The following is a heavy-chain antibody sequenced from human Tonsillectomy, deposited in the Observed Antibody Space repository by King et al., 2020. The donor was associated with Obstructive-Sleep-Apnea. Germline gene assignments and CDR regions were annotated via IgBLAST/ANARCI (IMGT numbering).Heavy chain of an antibody. D-gene: IGHD6-19*01. CDR3: ARGTKWLDIDY. V-gene: IGHV1-8*01. CDR1: GYTFTSYD. J-gene: IGHJ4*02. CDR2: MNPNIGNT. Sequence: QLVQSGAEVKKPGASVKVSCKASGYTFTSYDINWVRQSTGQGLEWMGWMNPNIGNTGYAQKFQGRVTMTGNTSISTAYMELSSLTSEDTAVYYWARGTKWLDIDYWGQGHLVTVSS.